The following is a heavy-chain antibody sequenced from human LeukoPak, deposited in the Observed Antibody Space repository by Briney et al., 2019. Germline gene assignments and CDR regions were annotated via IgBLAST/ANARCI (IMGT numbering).Heavy chain of an antibody. J-gene: IGHJ4*02. D-gene: IGHD6-6*01. CDR3: ERPLAAPGY. Sequence: GGSLRLSCAASGFTFSSYAMHWVRQAPGKGLEWVAVISYDGSNKYYADSVKGRFTISRDNSKNTLYLQMNSLRAEDTAVYYCERPLAAPGYWGQGTLVTVSS. CDR2: ISYDGSNK. V-gene: IGHV3-30*04. CDR1: GFTFSSYA.